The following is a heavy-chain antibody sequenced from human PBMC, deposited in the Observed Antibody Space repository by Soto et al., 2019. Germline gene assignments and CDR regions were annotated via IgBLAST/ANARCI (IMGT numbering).Heavy chain of an antibody. CDR3: ARGRIESDPTGNWFAP. J-gene: IGHJ5*02. CDR2: IYYSGST. D-gene: IGHD2-15*01. V-gene: IGHV4-59*01. Sequence: PSETLSLTCTVSGGSISSYYWSWIRQPPGKGLEWIGYIYYSGSTNYNPSLKSRVTISVDTSKNQFSLKLSSVTAADTAVYYCARGRIESDPTGNWFAPWGQGTLVTVSS. CDR1: GGSISSYY.